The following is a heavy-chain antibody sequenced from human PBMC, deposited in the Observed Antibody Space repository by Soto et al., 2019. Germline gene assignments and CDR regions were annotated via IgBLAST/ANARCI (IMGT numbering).Heavy chain of an antibody. CDR1: GVNGGNYA. V-gene: IGHV3-30-3*01. CDR3: ASDRSCSWFVEY. D-gene: IGHD6-13*01. J-gene: IGHJ4*01. CDR2: ISYDGSNK. Sequence: RLWQRAAGVNGGNYAVRRISKAPGKGLEWVAVISYDGSNKYYADSVKGRFTISRDNSKNTLYLQMNSLRAEDTAVYYCASDRSCSWFVEYWGNGSLVTVS.